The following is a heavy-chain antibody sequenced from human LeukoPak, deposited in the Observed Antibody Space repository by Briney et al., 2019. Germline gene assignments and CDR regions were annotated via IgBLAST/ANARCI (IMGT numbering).Heavy chain of an antibody. CDR3: ARGQYISSHDS. Sequence: KSSETLSLTCTVSSGSISSYYWSWIRRPPGRGLEWIGYVSYNGSTNYNPSLKSRVTISIDTSKNQFSLKLTSVTAADTALFYCARGQYISSHDSWGQGTLVTVSS. CDR1: SGSISSYY. D-gene: IGHD2-15*01. J-gene: IGHJ4*02. CDR2: VSYNGST. V-gene: IGHV4-59*01.